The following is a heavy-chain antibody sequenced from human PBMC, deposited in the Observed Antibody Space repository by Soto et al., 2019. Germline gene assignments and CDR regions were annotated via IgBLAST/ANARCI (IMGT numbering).Heavy chain of an antibody. V-gene: IGHV1-69*02. J-gene: IGHJ3*02. Sequence: QVQLVQSGAGVKKPGSSVKVSCKASGGTFSSYTISWVRQAPGQGLEWMGRIIPILGIANYAQKFQGRVTITADKSTSTAYMELSSLRSEDTAVYYCARVNSYGDSAFDIWGQGTMVTVSS. CDR2: IIPILGIA. D-gene: IGHD5-18*01. CDR1: GGTFSSYT. CDR3: ARVNSYGDSAFDI.